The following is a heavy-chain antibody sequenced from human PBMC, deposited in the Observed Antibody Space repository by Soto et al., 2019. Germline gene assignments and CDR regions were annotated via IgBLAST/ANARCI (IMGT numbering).Heavy chain of an antibody. CDR1: GGTFSSNT. CDR3: ARVWFGELSDYYFDY. Sequence: SVKVSCKASGGTFSSNTISWVRQATGQGLEWMGRIIPILGIANYAQKLQGRVTITADKSTSTAYMELSSLRSEDTAFYYCARVWFGELSDYYFDYWGQGTLVTVSP. V-gene: IGHV1-69*02. J-gene: IGHJ4*02. D-gene: IGHD3-10*01. CDR2: IIPILGIA.